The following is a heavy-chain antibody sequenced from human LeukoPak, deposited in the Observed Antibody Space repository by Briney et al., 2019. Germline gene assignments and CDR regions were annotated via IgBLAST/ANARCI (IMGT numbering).Heavy chain of an antibody. CDR3: AKDTTPPKAGFDR. D-gene: IGHD1-14*01. Sequence: GGSLRLSCAASGFTFSSYGTHWARQAPGKGLEWGAFIRDDGSNKNYADSVTGRFTITRDNSKITLYLEMNSLRDEGTAVYYCAKDTTPPKAGFDRWGQGTLVTVSS. V-gene: IGHV3-30*02. CDR1: GFTFSSYG. CDR2: IRDDGSNK. J-gene: IGHJ5*02.